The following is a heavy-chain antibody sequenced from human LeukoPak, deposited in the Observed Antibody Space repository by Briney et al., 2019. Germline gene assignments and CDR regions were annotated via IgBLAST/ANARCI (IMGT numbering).Heavy chain of an antibody. Sequence: PGGSLRLSCAASGFTFSSYAMSWVRQAPGKGLEWVSAISGSGGSTYYADSVKGRFTISRDNSKNTLYLQMNSLRAEDTAVYYCAKLGARSRERAKEMEIDYWGQGTLVTVSS. D-gene: IGHD5-24*01. V-gene: IGHV3-23*01. CDR3: AKLGARSRERAKEMEIDY. J-gene: IGHJ4*02. CDR1: GFTFSSYA. CDR2: ISGSGGST.